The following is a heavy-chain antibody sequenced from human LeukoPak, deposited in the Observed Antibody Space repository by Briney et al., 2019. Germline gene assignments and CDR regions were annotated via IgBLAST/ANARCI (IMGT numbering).Heavy chain of an antibody. V-gene: IGHV4-59*08. Sequence: SETLSLTCTVSGGSISRYYWRWVRQPPGEGLEWIGYIYYSGSTNYNPSLKSRVTISVDTSKNQFSLKLSSVTAADTAVYYCARHSHGSSEDWGQGTLVTVSS. CDR3: ARHSHGSSED. D-gene: IGHD3-10*01. CDR2: IYYSGST. CDR1: GGSISRYY. J-gene: IGHJ4*02.